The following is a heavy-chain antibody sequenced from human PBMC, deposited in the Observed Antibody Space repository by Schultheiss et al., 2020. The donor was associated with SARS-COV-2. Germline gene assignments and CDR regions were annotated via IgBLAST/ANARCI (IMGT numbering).Heavy chain of an antibody. V-gene: IGHV3-21*01. D-gene: IGHD3-9*01. J-gene: IGHJ4*02. CDR3: ARLMMGLVIITPRFDY. Sequence: GESLKISCAASGFTFSSYSMNWVRQAPGKGLEWVSSISSSSSYIYYADSVKGRFTISRDNAKNSLYLQMNSLRAEDTAVYYCARLMMGLVIITPRFDYWGQGTLVTVSS. CDR2: ISSSSSYI. CDR1: GFTFSSYS.